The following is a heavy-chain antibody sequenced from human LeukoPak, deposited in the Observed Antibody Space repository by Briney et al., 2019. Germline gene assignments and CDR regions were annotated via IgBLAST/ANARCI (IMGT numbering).Heavy chain of an antibody. Sequence: GGSLRLSCAASGLAFSSYWMTWVRQAPGKGLEWVANIKPDGSGKNYVDSVKGRFTISRDNAKNSLYLQMKGLRVEDTAVYYCSSQPAVLDLDCWGQGALVTVSS. D-gene: IGHD6-19*01. CDR2: IKPDGSGK. J-gene: IGHJ4*02. V-gene: IGHV3-7*01. CDR3: SSQPAVLDLDC. CDR1: GLAFSSYW.